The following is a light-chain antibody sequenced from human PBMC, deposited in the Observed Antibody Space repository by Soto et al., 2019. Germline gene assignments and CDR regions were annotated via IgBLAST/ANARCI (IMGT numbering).Light chain of an antibody. V-gene: IGLV2-11*01. J-gene: IGLJ1*01. Sequence: QSALTQPRSVSGSPRQSVTISCTGTSSDVGGYNYVSWYQQHPGKAPKLMIYDVSKRPSGVPDRFSGSKSGNTASLTISGLPAEDEADYYCCSYAGSLYVFGTGTKVTVL. CDR3: CSYAGSLYV. CDR1: SSDVGGYNY. CDR2: DVS.